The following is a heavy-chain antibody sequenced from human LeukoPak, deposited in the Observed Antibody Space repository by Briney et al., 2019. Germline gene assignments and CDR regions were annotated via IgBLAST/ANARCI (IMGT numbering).Heavy chain of an antibody. J-gene: IGHJ3*02. D-gene: IGHD2-15*01. Sequence: SETLSLTCTVSGGSISSSSYYWGWIRQPPGKGLEWIGSIYYSGSTYYNPSLKSRVTISVDTSKNQFSLKLSSVTAADTAVYYCATGVVVPTPGAFDIWGQGTMVTVSS. CDR2: IYYSGST. CDR3: ATGVVVPTPGAFDI. CDR1: GGSISSSSYY. V-gene: IGHV4-39*07.